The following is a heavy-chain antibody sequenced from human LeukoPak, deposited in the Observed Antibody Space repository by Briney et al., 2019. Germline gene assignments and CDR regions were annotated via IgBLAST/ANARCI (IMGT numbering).Heavy chain of an antibody. J-gene: IGHJ6*02. V-gene: IGHV4-31*03. D-gene: IGHD6-6*01. CDR1: GGSISSGGYY. CDR3: ARGASSSSSYYYYGMDV. CDR2: IYYSGST. Sequence: SETLSLTCTVSGGSISSGGYYWSWIRQHPGKGLEWIGYIYYSGSTYYNPSLKSRVTISVDTSKNQFSLKLSSVTAADTAVYYCARGASSSSSYYYYGMDVWGQGTTVTVSS.